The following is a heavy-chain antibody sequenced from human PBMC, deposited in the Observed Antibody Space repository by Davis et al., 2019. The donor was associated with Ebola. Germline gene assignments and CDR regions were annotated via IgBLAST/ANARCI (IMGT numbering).Heavy chain of an antibody. J-gene: IGHJ6*02. V-gene: IGHV3-30*02. CDR1: GFTFSYYG. CDR2: IRFDGSNE. D-gene: IGHD4-17*01. Sequence: GGSLRLSCTASGFTFSYYGMNWVRQAPGKGLEWVAFIRFDGSNEYYSDSVKGRFTISRDNARSTLYLQMNSLRAEDTAVYYCARMDYGDYYGMDVWGQGTTVTVSS. CDR3: ARMDYGDYYGMDV.